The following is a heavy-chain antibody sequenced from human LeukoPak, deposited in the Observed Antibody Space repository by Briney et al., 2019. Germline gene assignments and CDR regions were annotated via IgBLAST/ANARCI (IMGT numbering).Heavy chain of an antibody. CDR3: ARRRVDSGNHHFDY. D-gene: IGHD1-26*01. J-gene: IGHJ4*02. Sequence: PSETLSLTCAVSGYSISSGYYWGWIRQPPGKGLEWIGNIYNSGSADYNPSLKSQVTISVDTSKNQFSLKLSSVTAADTAVYYCARRRVDSGNHHFDYWGQGTLVTVSS. CDR2: IYNSGSA. CDR1: GYSISSGYY. V-gene: IGHV4-38-2*01.